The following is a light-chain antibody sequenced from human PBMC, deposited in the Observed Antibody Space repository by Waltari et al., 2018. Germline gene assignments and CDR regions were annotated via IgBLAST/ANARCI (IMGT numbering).Light chain of an antibody. CDR2: GAS. V-gene: IGKV3-15*01. CDR1: QSVSSN. Sequence: EIVMTQSPATLSVSPGERATLSCRASQSVSSNLAWYQQKPGQAPRLLIFGASTRATDIPDRFSGSGSGTEFTLTISSLQSEDFAVYYCLQYNDWPPWTFGQGTKVEIK. CDR3: LQYNDWPPWT. J-gene: IGKJ1*01.